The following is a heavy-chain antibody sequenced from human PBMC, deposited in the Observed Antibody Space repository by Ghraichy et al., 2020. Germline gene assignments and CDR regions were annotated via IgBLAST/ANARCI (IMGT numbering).Heavy chain of an antibody. V-gene: IGHV3-7*03. Sequence: GGSLRLSCSASGFSFSDYWMSWVRQAPGKGLEWVGNIKPDGSEKFYVDSVKGRFTISRDNAKNSLYLQLSSLRAEDTAVYYCARGDFHDNSGHYHDVFDIWGQGTLVTFSS. CDR3: ARGDFHDNSGHYHDVFDI. J-gene: IGHJ3*02. D-gene: IGHD3-22*01. CDR2: IKPDGSEK. CDR1: GFSFSDYW.